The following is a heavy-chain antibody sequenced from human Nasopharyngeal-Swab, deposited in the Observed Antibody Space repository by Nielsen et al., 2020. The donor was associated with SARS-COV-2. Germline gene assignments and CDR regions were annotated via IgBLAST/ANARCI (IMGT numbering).Heavy chain of an antibody. V-gene: IGHV3-30*18. CDR2: ISYDGSNK. CDR1: GFTFSIYG. CDR3: AKERFYSGSGKYPRDFDY. J-gene: IGHJ4*02. Sequence: GGSLRLSCVASGFTFSIYGMHWVRQAPGKGLEWVAIISYDGSNKYHADSVKGRFTISKDNSKNTLYLQMSSLRADDTAVYYCAKERFYSGSGKYPRDFDYWGQGTLVTVSS. D-gene: IGHD3-10*01.